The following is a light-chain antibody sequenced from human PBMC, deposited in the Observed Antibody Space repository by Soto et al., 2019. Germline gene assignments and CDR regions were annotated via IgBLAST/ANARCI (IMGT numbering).Light chain of an antibody. J-gene: IGKJ3*01. Sequence: EVVLTQSPATLSLSPGEGATLSCRASQSVGNYLAWYQQRPGQAPRLLIYDAPSRATGIPARFSGSGSVTDFTLTITSLEPEDFAVYYCQQRSNWIFTFGPGTIVDIK. V-gene: IGKV3-11*01. CDR2: DAP. CDR3: QQRSNWIFT. CDR1: QSVGNY.